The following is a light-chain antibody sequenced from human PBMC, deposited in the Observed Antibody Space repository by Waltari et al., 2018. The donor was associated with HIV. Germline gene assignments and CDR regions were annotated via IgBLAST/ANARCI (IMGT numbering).Light chain of an antibody. Sequence: EIVLTQSPGTLSLSPGEGATLSCRASQSVSSSHLAWYQQRTGQAPRLLIYDASSRPTGIPDRFSGSGSGTEFTLTITRLEPEDFAVYYCQQYAGSPRTFGQGTKVEIK. CDR2: DAS. J-gene: IGKJ2*01. CDR3: QQYAGSPRT. CDR1: QSVSSSH. V-gene: IGKV3-20*01.